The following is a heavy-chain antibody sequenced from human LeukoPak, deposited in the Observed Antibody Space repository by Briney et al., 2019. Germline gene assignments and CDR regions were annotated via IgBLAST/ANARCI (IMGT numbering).Heavy chain of an antibody. CDR1: GYTITGYY. Sequence: ASVKVSCKASGYTITGYYMHWVRQAPGQGLEWMGRINPNSGGTNYAQKYKGRVTMTRTTTISTAYMELSVPRSDDTAVYYCARERAVPDSSLHHYWGQRTLVTVSS. CDR2: INPNSGGT. V-gene: IGHV1-2*06. D-gene: IGHD6-6*01. J-gene: IGHJ4*02. CDR3: ARERAVPDSSLHHY.